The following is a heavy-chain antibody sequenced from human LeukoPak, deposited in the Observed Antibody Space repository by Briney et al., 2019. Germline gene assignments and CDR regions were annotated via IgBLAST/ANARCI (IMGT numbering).Heavy chain of an antibody. CDR2: IYYSGTT. V-gene: IGHV4-59*01. J-gene: IGHJ4*02. Sequence: PSETLSLTCTVSGGSISSYYWSWIRLPPGKGLEWIGYIYYSGTTNYNPSLRSRVTISVDTSKNQFSLKLSSVTAADTAVYYCAGGVYIAAAQYGYWGQGTLVTVSS. CDR1: GGSISSYY. D-gene: IGHD6-13*01. CDR3: AGGVYIAAAQYGY.